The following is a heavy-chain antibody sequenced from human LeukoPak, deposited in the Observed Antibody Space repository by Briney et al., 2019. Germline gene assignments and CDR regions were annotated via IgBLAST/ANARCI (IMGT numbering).Heavy chain of an antibody. CDR2: IRYDGSNK. CDR3: ARDRLAAAGTHFDY. D-gene: IGHD6-13*01. J-gene: IGHJ4*02. V-gene: IGHV3-30*02. Sequence: GGSLRLSCAASGFTFSSYGMHWVRQAPGKGLEWVAFIRYDGSNKYYADSVKGRFTISRDNSKNTLYLQMNSLRAEDTAVYYCARDRLAAAGTHFDYWGQGTLVTVSS. CDR1: GFTFSSYG.